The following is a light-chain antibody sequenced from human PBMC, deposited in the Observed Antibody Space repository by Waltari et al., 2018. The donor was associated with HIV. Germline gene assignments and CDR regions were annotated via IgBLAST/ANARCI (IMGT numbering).Light chain of an antibody. Sequence: EIVLTQSPATLSLSPGDRAPLSCRASQRVSSYLAWYQQKPGQAPRLLIYDASNRATGIPARFSGSVSGTDFTLTISSLEPEDFAVYYCQQRSNWPTFGQGTKVEIK. CDR2: DAS. V-gene: IGKV3-11*01. CDR1: QRVSSY. J-gene: IGKJ1*01. CDR3: QQRSNWPT.